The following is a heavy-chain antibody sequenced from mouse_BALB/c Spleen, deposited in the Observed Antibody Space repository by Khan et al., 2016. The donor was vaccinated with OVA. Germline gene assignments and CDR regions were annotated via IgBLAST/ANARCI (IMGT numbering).Heavy chain of an antibody. J-gene: IGHJ4*01. CDR1: GYSITSGYS. V-gene: IGHV3-1*02. D-gene: IGHD2-1*01. CDR3: VRDGNYMDY. Sequence: EVQLQESGPDLVKPSQSLSLTCTVTGYSITSGYSWHWIRQFPGNKLEWMGYIYHSGSIKYNPSLKSRFSIPRDPSKNLFFLPLNSVTTEDTATYYCVRDGNYMDYWGQGTSVTVSS. CDR2: IYHSGSI.